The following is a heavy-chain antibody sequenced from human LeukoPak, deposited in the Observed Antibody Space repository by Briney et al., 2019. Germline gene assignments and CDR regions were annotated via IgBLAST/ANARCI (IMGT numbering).Heavy chain of an antibody. D-gene: IGHD2-2*01. CDR2: IIPIFGTA. J-gene: IGHJ6*02. V-gene: IGHV1-69*13. Sequence: SVKVSCKASGGTFSSYAISWVRQAPGQGLEWMGGIIPIFGTANYAQKFQGRVTITADESTSTAYMELSSLRSEDTAAYYCARGSEVRYQLPDYYYGMDVWGQGTTVTVSS. CDR3: ARGSEVRYQLPDYYYGMDV. CDR1: GGTFSSYA.